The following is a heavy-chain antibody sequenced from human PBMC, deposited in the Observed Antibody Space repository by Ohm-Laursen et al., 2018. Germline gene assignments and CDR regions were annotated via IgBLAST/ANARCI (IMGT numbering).Heavy chain of an antibody. J-gene: IGHJ6*02. Sequence: LRLSCSASGFTFSDYYWSWIRQPPGKGLEWIGYIYYSGSTNYNPSLKSRVTISVDTSKNQFSLKLSSVTAADTAVYYCARLNRNYYGMDVWGQGTTVTVSS. CDR1: GFTFSDYY. CDR3: ARLNRNYYGMDV. CDR2: IYYSGST. V-gene: IGHV4-59*01.